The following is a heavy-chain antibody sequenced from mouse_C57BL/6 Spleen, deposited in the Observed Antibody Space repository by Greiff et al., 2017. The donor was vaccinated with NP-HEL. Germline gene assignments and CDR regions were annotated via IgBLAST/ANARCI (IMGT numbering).Heavy chain of an antibody. CDR3: ARAPPTAQATIY. Sequence: QVHVKQSGPELVKPGASVKISCKASGYAFSSSWMNWVKQRPGKGLEWIGRIYPGDGDTNYNGKFKGKATLTADKSSSTAYMQLSSLTSEDSAVYFCARAPPTAQATIYWGQGTLVTVSA. CDR2: IYPGDGDT. D-gene: IGHD3-2*02. J-gene: IGHJ3*01. V-gene: IGHV1-82*01. CDR1: GYAFSSSW.